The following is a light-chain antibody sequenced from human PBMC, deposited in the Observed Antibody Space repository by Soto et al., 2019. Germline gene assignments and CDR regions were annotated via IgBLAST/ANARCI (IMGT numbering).Light chain of an antibody. CDR1: QSISRPY. CDR3: QQYSDLPMT. Sequence: EIVLTHSPGTLSLSPWERAALSCSASQSISRPYLAQYQQKPGQAPRLLIDGASSRATGVPDRFSGSASGTDFTLTISRLEPEDFAVYFCQQYSDLPMTFGQGTRLEIK. CDR2: GAS. J-gene: IGKJ5*01. V-gene: IGKV3-20*01.